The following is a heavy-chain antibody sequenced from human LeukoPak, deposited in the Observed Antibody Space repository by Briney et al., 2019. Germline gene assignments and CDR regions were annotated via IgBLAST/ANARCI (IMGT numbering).Heavy chain of an antibody. CDR2: ISTTGITR. J-gene: IGHJ5*02. CDR1: GGSITSTN. V-gene: IGHV3-48*03. Sequence: LSLTCGVSGGSITSTNWWSWVRQPPGQGLEWVSKISTTGITRTYADSVKGRFTISRDNPKNSLYLQMNSLRAEDTAVYYCARGIDYSSTNWFDPWGQGTLVTVSS. CDR3: ARGIDYSSTNWFDP. D-gene: IGHD6-13*01.